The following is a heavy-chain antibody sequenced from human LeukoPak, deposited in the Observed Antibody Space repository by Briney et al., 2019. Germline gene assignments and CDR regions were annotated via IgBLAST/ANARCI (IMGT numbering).Heavy chain of an antibody. Sequence: GGSLRLSCAASGFTFSSYSMNWVRQAPGKGLEWVAVISYDGSNKYYADSVKGRFTISRDNSKNTLYLQMNSLRAEDTAVYYCAKGATGFDYWGQGTLVTVSP. D-gene: IGHD1-26*01. V-gene: IGHV3-30*18. CDR2: ISYDGSNK. J-gene: IGHJ4*02. CDR3: AKGATGFDY. CDR1: GFTFSSYS.